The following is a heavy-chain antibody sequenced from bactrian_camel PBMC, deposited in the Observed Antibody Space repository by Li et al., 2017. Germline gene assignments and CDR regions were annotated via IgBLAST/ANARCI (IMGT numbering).Heavy chain of an antibody. D-gene: IGHD2*01. CDR2: SCSTGTST. V-gene: IGHV3S1*01. Sequence: QVQLVESGGGLVQPGGSLILSCAASGFTFSRYWMDYNNYYMGWFRQAPGKEREGVAASCSTGTSTYADSVKGRFTISRDNAKNTLYLLLNSLKTEDTARYYCAYRDDWAYKYWGQGTQVTVS. CDR1: GFTFSRYW. CDR3: AYRDDWAYKY. J-gene: IGHJ4*01.